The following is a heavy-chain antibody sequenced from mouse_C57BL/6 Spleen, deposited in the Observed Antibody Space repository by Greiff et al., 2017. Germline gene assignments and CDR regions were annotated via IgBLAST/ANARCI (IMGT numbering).Heavy chain of an antibody. V-gene: IGHV1-59*01. Sequence: QVQLQQPGAELVRPGTSVKLSCKASGYTFTSYWMHWVKQRPGQGLEWIGVIDPSDSYTNYNQKFKGKATLTVDTSSSTAYMQLSSLTSEDSAVYDCARRYYSKDYWGQGTTLTVSS. CDR3: ARRYYSKDY. CDR2: IDPSDSYT. CDR1: GYTFTSYW. J-gene: IGHJ2*01. D-gene: IGHD2-5*01.